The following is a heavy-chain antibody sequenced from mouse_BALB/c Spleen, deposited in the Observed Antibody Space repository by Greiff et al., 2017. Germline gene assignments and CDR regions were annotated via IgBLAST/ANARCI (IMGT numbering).Heavy chain of an antibody. Sequence: EVKLMESGGGLVQPGGSRKLSCAASGFTFSSFGMHWVRQAPGKGLEWVAYISSGSSTIYYADTVKGRFTISRDNPKNTLFLQMTSLRSEDTAMYYCARSGAPFAYWGQGTLVTVSA. J-gene: IGHJ3*01. CDR1: GFTFSSFG. V-gene: IGHV5-17*02. D-gene: IGHD3-1*01. CDR3: ARSGAPFAY. CDR2: ISSGSSTI.